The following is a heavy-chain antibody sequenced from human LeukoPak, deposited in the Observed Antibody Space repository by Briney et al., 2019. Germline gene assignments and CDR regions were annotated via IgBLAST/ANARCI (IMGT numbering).Heavy chain of an antibody. D-gene: IGHD3-10*01. CDR2: IYSDGTT. J-gene: IGHJ6*03. CDR1: GFTVSSNY. V-gene: IGHV3-66*01. Sequence: GGSLRLSCAASGFTVSSNYMIWVRQASGKGLECVSVIYSDGTTYYADSVKGRFTISRDNSKNTLYLQMNSLRAEDSAVYYCAKGGTSTMVRGVIGYMDVWGKGTTVTISS. CDR3: AKGGTSTMVRGVIGYMDV.